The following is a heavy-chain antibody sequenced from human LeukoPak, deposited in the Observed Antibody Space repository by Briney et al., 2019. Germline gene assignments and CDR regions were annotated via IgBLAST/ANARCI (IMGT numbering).Heavy chain of an antibody. CDR1: GGSISSGSYY. CDR3: ARLSSLANIAARGRTWLDP. CDR2: IYTSGST. D-gene: IGHD6-6*01. J-gene: IGHJ5*02. V-gene: IGHV4-61*02. Sequence: SETLSLTCTVSGGSISSGSYYWSWIRQPAGKGLEWIGRIYTSGSTNYSPSLKSRVTISVDTSKNQFSLKLSSVTAADTAVYYCARLSSLANIAARGRTWLDPWGQGSLVTVSS.